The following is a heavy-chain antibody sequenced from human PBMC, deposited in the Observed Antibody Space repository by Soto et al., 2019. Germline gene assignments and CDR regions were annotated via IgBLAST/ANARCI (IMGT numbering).Heavy chain of an antibody. CDR1: RFSFSSYA. D-gene: IGHD3-22*01. V-gene: IGHV3-23*01. Sequence: GGSLRLSCTASRFSFSSYAMSWVRQAPGKGLEWVSSISGSGGTTYYADSVKGRFTISRDNFKSTLYLQMNSLRAEDTAVYYCGQDGAYDASSGYWAFDYWGQGTLVTVSS. CDR2: ISGSGGTT. J-gene: IGHJ4*02. CDR3: GQDGAYDASSGYWAFDY.